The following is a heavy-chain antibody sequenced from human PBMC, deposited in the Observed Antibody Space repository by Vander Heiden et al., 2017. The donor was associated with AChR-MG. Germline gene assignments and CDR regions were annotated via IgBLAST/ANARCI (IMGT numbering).Heavy chain of an antibody. CDR3: ARQEDCSNIRCHPDV. Sequence: EVQLVQSGAEVKKPGESLKISCTGSGYDFTNYWMSWVRQMPGKGLEWMGRIDPSDSETKYSPSFQGHVTISVDKATSTAYLQWSRLKASDTAMYYCARQEDCSNIRCHPDVWGQGTTVTVSS. CDR1: GYDFTNYW. V-gene: IGHV5-10-1*03. J-gene: IGHJ6*02. CDR2: IDPSDSET. D-gene: IGHD2-2*01.